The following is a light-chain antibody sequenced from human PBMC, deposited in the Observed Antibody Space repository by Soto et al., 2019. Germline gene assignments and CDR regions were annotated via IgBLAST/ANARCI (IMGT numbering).Light chain of an antibody. V-gene: IGKV3-20*01. J-gene: IGKJ1*01. CDR1: QSVSSSY. CDR2: GAS. CDR3: KQYGSSPWT. Sequence: EIVLTQSPGTLSLSPGERATLSCRASQSVSSSYLAWYQQKPGQAPRLLIYGASSRATGIPDRFSGSGSGTDFTLTIRRLEPEDFAVYYCKQYGSSPWTFGQGPKVEIK.